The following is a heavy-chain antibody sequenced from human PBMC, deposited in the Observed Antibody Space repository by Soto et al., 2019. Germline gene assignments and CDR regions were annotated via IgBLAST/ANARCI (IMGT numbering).Heavy chain of an antibody. J-gene: IGHJ3*02. CDR2: VFWDDEK. CDR1: GFSLSATGVS. Sequence: QITLKESGPALVKDTQTLTLTCAFSGFSLSATGVSVGWIRQPPGKALEWLALVFWDDEKRYSPSLRNRLTITKDTSKNQVVLTMTNVDPADTVTFYCAHSSRYAAFDIWGQGTLVTVSS. D-gene: IGHD3-9*01. CDR3: AHSSRYAAFDI. V-gene: IGHV2-5*02.